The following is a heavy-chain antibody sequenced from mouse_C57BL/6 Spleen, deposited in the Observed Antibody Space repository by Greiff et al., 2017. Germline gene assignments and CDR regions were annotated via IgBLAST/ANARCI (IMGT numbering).Heavy chain of an antibody. CDR1: GYTFTSYW. V-gene: IGHV1-59*01. CDR2: IDPSGSYT. Sequence: QVQLQQPGAELVKPGTSVKLSCKASGYTFTSYWMHWVKQRPGQGLEWIGGIDPSGSYTNYNEKFKGKATLTVDKSSSTAYLQLSSLTSEDSAVYYCARPYNNYYYALEYWGQGTSVTVSS. CDR3: ARPYNNYYYALEY. D-gene: IGHD2-5*01. J-gene: IGHJ4*01.